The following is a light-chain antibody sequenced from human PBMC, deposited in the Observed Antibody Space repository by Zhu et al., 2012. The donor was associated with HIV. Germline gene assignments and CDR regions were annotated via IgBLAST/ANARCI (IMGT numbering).Light chain of an antibody. CDR3: QQFNNYPQT. CDR2: EVS. V-gene: IGKV1D-13*01. Sequence: LTQSPSFLSASVGDRVTITCRASQGISNRLAWYQQKPGKAPKLLIYEVSSLQSGVPSRFSGSGSGTDFTPTIRSLQPEDFATYYCQQFNNYPQTFGPGTRVDIK. CDR1: QGISNR. J-gene: IGKJ3*01.